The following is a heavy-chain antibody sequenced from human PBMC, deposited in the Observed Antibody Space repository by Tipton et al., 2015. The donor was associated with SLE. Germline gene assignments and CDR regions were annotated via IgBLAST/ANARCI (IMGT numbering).Heavy chain of an antibody. D-gene: IGHD2-8*02. CDR3: ATALKVLVVYAMSGFDY. CDR1: GGSISSGGYS. CDR2: IYHSGST. V-gene: IGHV4-30-2*01. Sequence: TLSLTCAVSGGSISSGGYSWSWIRQPPGKGLEWIGYIYHSGSTYYNPSLKSRVTISVDRSKNQFSLKLSSVTAADTAVYYCATALKVLVVYAMSGFDYWGQGTLVTVSS. J-gene: IGHJ4*02.